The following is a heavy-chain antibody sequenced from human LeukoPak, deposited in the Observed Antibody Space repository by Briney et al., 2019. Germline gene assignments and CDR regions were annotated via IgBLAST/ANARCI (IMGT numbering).Heavy chain of an antibody. CDR2: IYYSGST. J-gene: IGHJ5*02. D-gene: IGHD3-3*01. CDR3: ARVYDFWSGYLVDP. Sequence: SQTLSLTCTVSGGSISSGDYYWSWIRQPPGKGLEWFGYIYYSGSTYYNPSLKSRVTISVDTSKNQFSLKLSSVTAADTAVYYCARVYDFWSGYLVDPWGQGTLVTVSS. CDR1: GGSISSGDYY. V-gene: IGHV4-30-4*08.